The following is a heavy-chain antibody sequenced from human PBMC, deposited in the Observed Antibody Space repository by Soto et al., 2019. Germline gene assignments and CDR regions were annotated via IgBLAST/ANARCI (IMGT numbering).Heavy chain of an antibody. J-gene: IGHJ6*03. V-gene: IGHV1-46*01. CDR1: GYTFTSYY. CDR2: INPSGGST. D-gene: IGHD2-15*01. CDR3: ARAPRIPNPYYYYYYMAV. Sequence: ASVKVSCKASGYTFTSYYMHWVRQAPGQGLEWMGIINPSGGSTSYAQKFQGRVTMTRDTSTSTVYMELSSLRSEDTAVYYCARAPRIPNPYYYYYYMAVWAKGPRSPSP.